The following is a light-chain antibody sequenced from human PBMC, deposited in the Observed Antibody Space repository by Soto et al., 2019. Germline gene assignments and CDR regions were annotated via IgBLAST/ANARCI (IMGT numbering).Light chain of an antibody. CDR1: QGISNY. V-gene: IGKV1-27*01. CDR2: AAS. J-gene: IGKJ1*01. Sequence: DIQMTQSPSSLSASVGDRVTLTCRASQGISNYLAWYQQKPGKVPKLLIYAASTLQSGVQSRFSGSGSGTDFPLNIRSLQPEDVATYYWQKYDSAPQTFGQGTQVEIK. CDR3: QKYDSAPQT.